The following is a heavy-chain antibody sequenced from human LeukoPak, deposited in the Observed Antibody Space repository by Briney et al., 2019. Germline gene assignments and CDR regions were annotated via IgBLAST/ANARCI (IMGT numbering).Heavy chain of an antibody. Sequence: PSQTLSLTCTVSGGSISSGDYYWSWIRQPPGKGLEWIGYIYYSGSTYYNPSLKGRVTISVDTSKNQFSLKLSSVTAADTAVYYCARGDYYDSQFDYWGQGTLVTVSS. J-gene: IGHJ4*02. CDR2: IYYSGST. CDR3: ARGDYYDSQFDY. D-gene: IGHD3-22*01. V-gene: IGHV4-30-4*01. CDR1: GGSISSGDYY.